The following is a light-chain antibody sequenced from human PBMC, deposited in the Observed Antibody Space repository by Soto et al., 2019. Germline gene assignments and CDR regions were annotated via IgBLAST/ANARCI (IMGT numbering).Light chain of an antibody. Sequence: EIVLTQSPSTLSVSPGETATLSCRASQSVSSYLAWYQQKPGQAPRLLIYGASNRATGIPDRFSGSGSGTDFTLTINRLEPEDFAVYYCQQYGSSWTFGQGTKVDIK. J-gene: IGKJ1*01. CDR3: QQYGSSWT. V-gene: IGKV3-20*01. CDR1: QSVSSY. CDR2: GAS.